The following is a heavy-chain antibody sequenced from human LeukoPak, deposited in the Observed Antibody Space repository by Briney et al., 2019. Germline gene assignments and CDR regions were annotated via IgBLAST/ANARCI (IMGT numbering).Heavy chain of an antibody. V-gene: IGHV1-24*01. CDR2: FDPEDGET. CDR3: ARATREQLAIGGHFDY. Sequence: GASVKVSCKVSGYTLTELSMHWVRQAPGKGLEWMGGFDPEDGETIYAQKFQGRVTITTDESTSTAYMELSSLRSEDTAVYYCARATREQLAIGGHFDYWGQGTLVTVSS. D-gene: IGHD6-6*01. J-gene: IGHJ4*02. CDR1: GYTLTELS.